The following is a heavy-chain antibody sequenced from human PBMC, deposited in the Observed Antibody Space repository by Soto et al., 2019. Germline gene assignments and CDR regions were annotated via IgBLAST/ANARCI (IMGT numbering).Heavy chain of an antibody. CDR1: GGSISSYY. J-gene: IGHJ3*02. Sequence: SETLSLTCTVSGGSISSYYWSWIRQPPGKGLEWIGYIYYSGSTNYNPSLKSRVTISVDTSKNQFSLKLSSVTAADTAVYYCARDRAFGENAGDIWGQGTMVTVS. CDR2: IYYSGST. V-gene: IGHV4-59*01. D-gene: IGHD3-10*01. CDR3: ARDRAFGENAGDI.